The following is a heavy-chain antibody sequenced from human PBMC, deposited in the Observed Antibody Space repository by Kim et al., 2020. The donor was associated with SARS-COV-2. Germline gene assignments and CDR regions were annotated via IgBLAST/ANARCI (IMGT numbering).Heavy chain of an antibody. D-gene: IGHD3-3*01. CDR3: ARGDFWSGYYSDY. CDR2: ISDSDGTI. J-gene: IGHJ4*02. CDR1: GFTFSDYY. V-gene: IGHV3-11*01. Sequence: GGSLRLSCAASGFTFSDYYMSWIRQAPGKGLEWLSYISDSDGTIYCADSVKGRFTISRDNAKNSLYLQMNSLRAEDTAVYYCARGDFWSGYYSDYWGQGTLVTVSS.